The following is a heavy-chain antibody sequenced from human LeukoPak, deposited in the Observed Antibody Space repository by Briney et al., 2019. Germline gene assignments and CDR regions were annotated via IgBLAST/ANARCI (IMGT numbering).Heavy chain of an antibody. CDR3: ARAVGGTMVRGFDY. CDR2: IYHSGST. V-gene: IGHV4-38-2*02. J-gene: IGHJ4*02. CDR1: GGSISSYY. Sequence: SETLSLTCTVSGGSISSYYWSWIRQPPGKGLEWIGSIYHSGSTYYNPSLKSRVTISVDTSKNQFSLKLSSVTAADTAVYYCARAVGGTMVRGFDYWGQGTLVTVSS. D-gene: IGHD3-10*01.